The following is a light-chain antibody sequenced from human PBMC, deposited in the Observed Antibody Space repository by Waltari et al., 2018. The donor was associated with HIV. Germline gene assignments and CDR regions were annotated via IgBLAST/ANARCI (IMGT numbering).Light chain of an antibody. CDR1: QYVSSTS. CDR2: GAS. Sequence: EIVLMQSPGILSLSPGERVTLSCRASQYVSSTSLAWYQQRHGQAPRLFIYGASNRATGIPDRFSCGGSGTDFTRTISSLEPEDSAVYFGQQYGDSPLTFGPGTKVEVK. J-gene: IGKJ3*01. CDR3: QQYGDSPLT. V-gene: IGKV3-20*01.